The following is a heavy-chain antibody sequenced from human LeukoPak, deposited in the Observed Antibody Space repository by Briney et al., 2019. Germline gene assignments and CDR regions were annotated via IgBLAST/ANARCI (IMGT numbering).Heavy chain of an antibody. Sequence: ASVKVSCKASGYTFTNYYMHWVRQAPGQGLEWMGIINPSGGSTSSSQKFQGRVTMTRDTSTSTVYIELSSLRSEDTAVYYCARPNYYDSRGSYYHYWGQGTVVTVS. CDR3: ARPNYYDSRGSYYHY. J-gene: IGHJ4*02. CDR2: INPSGGST. V-gene: IGHV1-46*01. CDR1: GYTFTNYY. D-gene: IGHD3-22*01.